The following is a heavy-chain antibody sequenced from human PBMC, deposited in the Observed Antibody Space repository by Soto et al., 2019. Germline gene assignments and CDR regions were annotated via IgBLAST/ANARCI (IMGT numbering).Heavy chain of an antibody. D-gene: IGHD6-19*01. CDR1: GYTFTSYG. CDR3: ARDPPYSSGWYAGFDP. CDR2: ISGDNGQT. Sequence: ASVKVSCKASGYTFTSYGISWVRQAPGQGLEWMGWISGDNGQTTYGQKFRGRVTITTDTSTSTAYMELRSLRSDDTGVYYCARDPPYSSGWYAGFDPWGQGTLVTVSS. J-gene: IGHJ5*02. V-gene: IGHV1-18*01.